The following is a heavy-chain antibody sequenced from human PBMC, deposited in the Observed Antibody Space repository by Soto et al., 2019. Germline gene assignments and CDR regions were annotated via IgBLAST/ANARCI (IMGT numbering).Heavy chain of an antibody. D-gene: IGHD3-10*01. V-gene: IGHV1-69*02. CDR1: GGTFSSYT. CDR2: IIPILGIA. CDR3: ARSLEITMVRGVLLAY. J-gene: IGHJ4*02. Sequence: QVQLVQSGAEVKKPGSSVKVSCKASGGTFSSYTISWVRQAPGQGLEWMGRIIPILGIANYAQTFQGRVTSAADKSTSTAYMELSSLRSEDTAVYYCARSLEITMVRGVLLAYWGQGTLVTVSS.